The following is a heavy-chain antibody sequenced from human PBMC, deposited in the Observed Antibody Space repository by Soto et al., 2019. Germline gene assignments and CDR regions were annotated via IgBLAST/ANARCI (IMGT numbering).Heavy chain of an antibody. J-gene: IGHJ6*02. CDR3: ERTIFEGNYYYYGMDV. CDR1: GFTFSSYG. D-gene: IGHD3-3*01. V-gene: IGHV3-33*01. Sequence: QVQLVESGGGVVQPGRSLRLSCAASGFTFSSYGMHWVRQAPGKGLEWVAVIWYDGSNKYYADSVKGRFTISRDNSKNTLYLQMNSLRAEDTAVYYCERTIFEGNYYYYGMDVWGQGTTVTVSS. CDR2: IWYDGSNK.